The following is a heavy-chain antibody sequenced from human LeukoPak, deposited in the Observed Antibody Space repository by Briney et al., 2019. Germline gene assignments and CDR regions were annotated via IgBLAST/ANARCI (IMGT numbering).Heavy chain of an antibody. Sequence: ASVKVSCKASGYTFTSYGISWVRQAPGQGLEWMGWISAYNGNTNYAQKLQGRVTMTTDTSTSTAYMELRSLRSDDTAVYYCARDHYGSPGRSSSWRLNNNWFDPWGQGTLVTVSS. CDR3: ARDHYGSPGRSSSWRLNNNWFDP. CDR2: ISAYNGNT. J-gene: IGHJ5*02. D-gene: IGHD6-13*01. CDR1: GYTFTSYG. V-gene: IGHV1-18*01.